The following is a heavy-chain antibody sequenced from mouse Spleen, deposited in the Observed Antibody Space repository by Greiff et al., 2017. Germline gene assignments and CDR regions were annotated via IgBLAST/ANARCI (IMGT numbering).Heavy chain of an antibody. CDR1: GYTFTSYW. CDR3: AKALYGSSPYAMDY. D-gene: IGHD1-1*01. V-gene: IGHV1-7*01. J-gene: IGHJ4*01. Sequence: VQLQQSGAELAKPGASVKMSCKASGYTFTSYWMHWVKQRPGQGLEWIGYINPSTGYTEYNQKFKDKATLTADKSSSTAYMQLSSLTSEDSAVYYCAKALYGSSPYAMDYWGQGTSVTVSS. CDR2: INPSTGYT.